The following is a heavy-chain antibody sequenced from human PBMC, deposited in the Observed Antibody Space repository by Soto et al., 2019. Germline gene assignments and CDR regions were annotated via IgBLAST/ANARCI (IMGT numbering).Heavy chain of an antibody. CDR2: ITVGSGNT. CDR3: AAGDSSGYYGG. D-gene: IGHD3-22*01. CDR1: GFTFTSSS. Sequence: ASVKVSCKASGFTFTSSSVQWVRQARGQRLEWIGWITVGSGNTNYAQKFQERVTIIRDMSTSTAYMELSNLRSEDTAVYYCAAGDSSGYYGGWGQGTQVTVSS. J-gene: IGHJ4*02. V-gene: IGHV1-58*01.